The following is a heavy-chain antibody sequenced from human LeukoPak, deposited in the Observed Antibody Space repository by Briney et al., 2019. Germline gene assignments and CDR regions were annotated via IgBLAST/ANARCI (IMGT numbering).Heavy chain of an antibody. CDR1: GGSISSYY. Sequence: PSETLSLTCTVSGGSISSYYWSWIRQRPGKGLEWIGYIYYSGSTGYNPSLKSRVTISVDTSKNQFSLKLSSVTAADTAVYYCARGSRFLEWLSLNWFDPWGQGTLVTVSS. J-gene: IGHJ5*02. V-gene: IGHV4-59*01. CDR3: ARGSRFLEWLSLNWFDP. D-gene: IGHD3-3*01. CDR2: IYYSGST.